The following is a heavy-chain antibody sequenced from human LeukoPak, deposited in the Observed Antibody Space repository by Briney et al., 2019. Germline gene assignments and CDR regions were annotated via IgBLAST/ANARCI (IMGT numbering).Heavy chain of an antibody. J-gene: IGHJ4*02. CDR2: IYSGGTT. CDR3: ARGFARGFDY. V-gene: IGHV3-53*01. D-gene: IGHD6-6*01. CDR1: GFTVSNNY. Sequence: GGSLRLSCAASGFTVSNNYMSWVRQAPGKGLEWVSVIYSGGTTYYTDSVKGRFTISRDSSKNTLYLQMNSLRAEDTAVYYCARGFARGFDYWGQGTLVTVFS.